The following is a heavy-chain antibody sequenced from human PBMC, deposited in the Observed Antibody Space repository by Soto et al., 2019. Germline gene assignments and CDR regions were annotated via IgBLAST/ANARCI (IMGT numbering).Heavy chain of an antibody. D-gene: IGHD3-10*01. CDR3: ARGRSLLWFGEP. CDR2: MNQDGSEI. Sequence: EVQLVESGGGLVQPGGSLKLSCAASGFTFSSYLMSWVRQAPGKGLEWVANMNQDGSEIYYVDSVRGRFTISRDYAENSLYLQMNSLRAEDTAVYYCARGRSLLWFGEPRGQGTLVTVSS. CDR1: GFTFSSYL. V-gene: IGHV3-7*01. J-gene: IGHJ4*02.